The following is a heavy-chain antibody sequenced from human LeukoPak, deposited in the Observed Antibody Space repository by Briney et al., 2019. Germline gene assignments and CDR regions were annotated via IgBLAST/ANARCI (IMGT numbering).Heavy chain of an antibody. J-gene: IGHJ5*02. D-gene: IGHD2-2*01. V-gene: IGHV3-64D*09. CDR2: ITTDGDTI. CDR1: GFRFSRFA. CDR3: VAVGGLDP. Sequence: GGSLRLSCSASGFRFSRFAMHWVRQAPGKGLEYVSSITTDGDTIDYADSVKGRFTISRDNSKNALYLQMSSLRAEDTAVYYCVAVGGLDPWGQGTLVTVSS.